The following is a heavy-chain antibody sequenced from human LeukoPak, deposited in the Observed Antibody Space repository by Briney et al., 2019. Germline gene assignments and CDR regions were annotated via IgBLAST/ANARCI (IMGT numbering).Heavy chain of an antibody. V-gene: IGHV3-7*01. D-gene: IGHD6-13*01. CDR2: IEQDGSEK. CDR3: ASRLPLGSSSWLPWDY. CDR1: GFTFSSYW. Sequence: GGSLRLSCAASGFTFSSYWMSWVRQAPGKGLEGVANIEQDGSEKYYVDSVKGRFTISRDNAKNSLYLQMNSLRAEDTAVYDGASRLPLGSSSWLPWDYWRQRTLVSVPT. J-gene: IGHJ4*02.